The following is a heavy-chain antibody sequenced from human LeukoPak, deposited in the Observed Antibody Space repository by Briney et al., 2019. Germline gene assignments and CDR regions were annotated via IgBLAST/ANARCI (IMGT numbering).Heavy chain of an antibody. Sequence: PGGSLRLSCAASGFTFSDYYMSWIRQAPGKGLEWVSYISSSGSTIYYADSVKGRFTISRDNSKNTLYLQMNSLRAEDTAVYYCAKENVASYLRLRPFFDYWGQGTLVTVSS. D-gene: IGHD6-25*01. J-gene: IGHJ4*02. V-gene: IGHV3-11*01. CDR3: AKENVASYLRLRPFFDY. CDR1: GFTFSDYY. CDR2: ISSSGSTI.